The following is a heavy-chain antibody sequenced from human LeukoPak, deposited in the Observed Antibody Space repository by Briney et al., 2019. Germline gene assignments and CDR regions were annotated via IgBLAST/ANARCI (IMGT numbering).Heavy chain of an antibody. CDR2: MNPNGGNT. V-gene: IGHV1-8*01. CDR3: ARGLLSSGWYSDY. J-gene: IGHJ4*02. CDR1: GYTFTSYD. Sequence: ASVKVSCKASGYTFTSYDIHWVRQATGQGLEWMGWMNPNGGNTGYAQKFQGRVTMTRNTSISTAYMELSSLRSEDTAVYYCARGLLSSGWYSDYWGQGTLVTVSS. D-gene: IGHD6-19*01.